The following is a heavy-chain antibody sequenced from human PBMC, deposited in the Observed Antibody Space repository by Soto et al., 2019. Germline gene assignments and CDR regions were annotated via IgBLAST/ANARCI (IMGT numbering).Heavy chain of an antibody. CDR3: ARDRWAFSNYDGMDV. CDR1: GFTFSSYG. J-gene: IGHJ6*02. CDR2: IWFDGYNK. V-gene: IGHV3-33*08. D-gene: IGHD1-26*01. Sequence: GGSLRLSCAASGFTFSSYGMHWVRQAPGKGLEWVALIWFDGYNKYYADSVKGRFTISRDNSKNTVYLQMNSLRVEDTAVYYCARDRWAFSNYDGMDVWGPGTTVTVSS.